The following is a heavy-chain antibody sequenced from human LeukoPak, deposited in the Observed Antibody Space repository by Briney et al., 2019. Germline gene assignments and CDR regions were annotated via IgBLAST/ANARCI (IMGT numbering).Heavy chain of an antibody. V-gene: IGHV4-39*01. Sequence: SETLSLTCTLSGGSISSSSYYWGWIRQPPGKGLEWIGSIYYSGSTYYNPSLNSRVTISVDTSKNQFSLKLSSVTAADTAVYYCARRGGYSYGFDYWGQGTLVTVSP. CDR2: IYYSGST. J-gene: IGHJ4*02. CDR3: ARRGGYSYGFDY. D-gene: IGHD5-18*01. CDR1: GGSISSSSYY.